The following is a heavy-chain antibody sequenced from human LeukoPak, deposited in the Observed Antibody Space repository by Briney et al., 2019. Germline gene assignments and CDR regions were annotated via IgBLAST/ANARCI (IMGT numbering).Heavy chain of an antibody. Sequence: GGSLRLSCAASGFTFSDYDMSWIRQAPGKGLEWVSYISSSGSTIYYADSVKGRFTISRDNAKNSLYLEMNSLRAEDTAVYYCARYPRDYVGTTDYWGQGTLVTVSS. V-gene: IGHV3-11*01. CDR3: ARYPRDYVGTTDY. D-gene: IGHD5-12*01. CDR1: GFTFSDYD. J-gene: IGHJ4*02. CDR2: ISSSGSTI.